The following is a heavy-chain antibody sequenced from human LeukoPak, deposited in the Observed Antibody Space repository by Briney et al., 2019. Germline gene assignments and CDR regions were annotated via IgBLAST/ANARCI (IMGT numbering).Heavy chain of an antibody. CDR3: ARHIPVIWSSGYYYGMDV. V-gene: IGHV4-59*08. CDR2: ISYSWST. D-gene: IGHD3-3*01. CDR1: VGSISNYY. Sequence: SETLSLTCTVSVGSISNYYWSWLRQPPGKGLEWIGYISYSWSTNCNPSLRSRVAISEDSSRNQFSLRLNSVTAADTAVYYCARHIPVIWSSGYYYGMDVWGQGTTVTVSS. J-gene: IGHJ6*02.